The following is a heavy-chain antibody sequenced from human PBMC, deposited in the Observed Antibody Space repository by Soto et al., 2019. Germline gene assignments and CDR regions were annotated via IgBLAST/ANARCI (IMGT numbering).Heavy chain of an antibody. J-gene: IGHJ4*02. D-gene: IGHD2-8*01. CDR2: INPHSGDT. CDR1: GYTFAGHY. CDR3: ARDVYSVEY. Sequence: GXSVKVSFKTSGYTFAGHYLHWIRQAPGQGPEWMGWINPHSGDTNYAEKFQGRVTMTRDTSFSTAYMELSRLRSDDTAMYYCARDVYSVEYWGQGTQVTVSS. V-gene: IGHV1-2*02.